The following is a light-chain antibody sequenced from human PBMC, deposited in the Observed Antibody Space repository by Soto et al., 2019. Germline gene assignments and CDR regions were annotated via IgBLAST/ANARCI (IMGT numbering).Light chain of an antibody. CDR3: QQAYRFPLT. Sequence: DIPMTQSPSAVSASVGDRVTITCRASQGLSTWLVWLQQKPGKAPELLIYAAASLRSGVPSRFSGSGSGTDFTLTISSLQPEDFATYYCQQAYRFPLTFGGGTKVEI. V-gene: IGKV1-12*01. J-gene: IGKJ4*01. CDR1: QGLSTW. CDR2: AAA.